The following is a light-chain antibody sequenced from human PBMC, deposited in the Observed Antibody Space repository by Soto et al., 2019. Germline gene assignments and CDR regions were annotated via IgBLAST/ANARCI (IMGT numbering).Light chain of an antibody. V-gene: IGKV4-1*01. CDR2: WAS. CDR1: QTVFFNSNNRNY. Sequence: DIVMTQSPYSLAVSLGERATINCKSSQTVFFNSNNRNYVVWYQQKPGQPPKLLISWASIRESGVPDRFSGSGSGTDFTLTISSLQAEDVAVYYCQQYFHSPPTFGGGTRVEI. J-gene: IGKJ4*01. CDR3: QQYFHSPPT.